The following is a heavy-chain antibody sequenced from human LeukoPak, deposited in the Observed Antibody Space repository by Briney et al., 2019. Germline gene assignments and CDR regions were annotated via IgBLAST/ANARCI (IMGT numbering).Heavy chain of an antibody. CDR1: GFTFSNYA. CDR3: ARTLALYGSGSFFDF. CDR2: ISYDGSIK. J-gene: IGHJ4*02. Sequence: GRSLRLSCAASGFTFSNYAMHWIRQAPGKGLQWVAVISYDGSIKYYADSLKGRFTISRDNSKNTLYLQMNSLRAEDTAVYYCARTLALYGSGSFFDFWGQGTLVTVSS. V-gene: IGHV3-30-3*01. D-gene: IGHD3-10*01.